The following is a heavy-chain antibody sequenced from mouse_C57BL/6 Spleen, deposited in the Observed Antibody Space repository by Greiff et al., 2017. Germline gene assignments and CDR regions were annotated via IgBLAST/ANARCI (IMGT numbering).Heavy chain of an antibody. CDR2: INPNNGGT. CDR1: GYTFTDYN. Sequence: EVKLMESGPELVKPGASVKMSCKASGYTFTDYNMHWVKQSHGKSLEWIGYINPNNGGTSYNQKFKGKATLTVNKSSSTAYMELRSLTSEESAVYDCARDEVMDYWGQGTSVTVSS. CDR3: ARDEVMDY. J-gene: IGHJ4*01. V-gene: IGHV1-22*01.